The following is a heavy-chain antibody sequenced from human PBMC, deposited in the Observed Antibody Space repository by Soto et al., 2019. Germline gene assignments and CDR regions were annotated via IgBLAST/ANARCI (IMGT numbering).Heavy chain of an antibody. CDR2: ISSNGGST. V-gene: IGHV3-64*01. D-gene: IGHD6-13*01. CDR3: ARDSPSAAAGDAFDI. CDR1: GFTFSSYA. Sequence: GGSLRLSCAASGFTFSSYAMHWVRQAPGKGLEYVSAISSNGGSTYYANSVKGRFTISRDNSKNTLYLQMGSLRAEDMAVYYCARDSPSAAAGDAFDIWGQGTMVTVSS. J-gene: IGHJ3*02.